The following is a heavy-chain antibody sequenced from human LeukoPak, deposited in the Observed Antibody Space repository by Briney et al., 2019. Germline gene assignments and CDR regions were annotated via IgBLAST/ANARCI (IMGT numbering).Heavy chain of an antibody. CDR1: GGSFSGYY. V-gene: IGHV4-34*01. Sequence: SETLSLTCAVYGGSFSGYYWSWIRQPPGKGLEWIGEINHSGSTNYNPSLKSRVTISVDTSKNQFSLKLSSVTAADTAVYYCARRTYHPLIQLMDFDYWGQGTLVTVSS. D-gene: IGHD5-18*01. CDR2: INHSGST. CDR3: ARRTYHPLIQLMDFDY. J-gene: IGHJ4*02.